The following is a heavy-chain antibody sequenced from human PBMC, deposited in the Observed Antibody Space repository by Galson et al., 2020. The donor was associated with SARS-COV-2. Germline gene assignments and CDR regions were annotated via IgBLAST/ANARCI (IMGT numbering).Heavy chain of an antibody. CDR2: IYYSGST. D-gene: IGHD3-16*01. CDR1: GYSISSGYY. J-gene: IGHJ4*02. V-gene: IGHV4-38-2*02. Sequence: SETLSLTCTVSGYSISSGYYWGWIRQPPGKGLEWIGSIYYSGSTYYNPSLKSRVTISADTSKNQFSLKLSSVTAADTAVYYCALQTDMITFGGVFRSFDYWGQGTLVTVSS. CDR3: ALQTDMITFGGVFRSFDY.